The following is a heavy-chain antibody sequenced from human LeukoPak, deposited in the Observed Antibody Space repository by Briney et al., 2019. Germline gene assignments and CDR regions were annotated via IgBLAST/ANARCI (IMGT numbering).Heavy chain of an antibody. CDR1: GGSFSGYY. Sequence: KPSETLSLTCAVYGGSFSGYYWSWIRQPPGKGLEWIGEINHSGSTNYNPSLKSRVTISVDTSKNQFSLKLSSVTAADTAVYYCARTRRVPGIAVAGTFDYWGQGTLVTVSS. CDR3: ARTRRVPGIAVAGTFDY. J-gene: IGHJ4*02. D-gene: IGHD6-19*01. CDR2: INHSGST. V-gene: IGHV4-34*01.